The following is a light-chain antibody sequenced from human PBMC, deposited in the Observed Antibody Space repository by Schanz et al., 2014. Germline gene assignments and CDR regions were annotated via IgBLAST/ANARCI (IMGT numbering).Light chain of an antibody. CDR3: NSYAGSNNWV. CDR2: EIS. CDR1: SSDVGGYNY. J-gene: IGLJ3*02. Sequence: QSALTQPPSASGSPGQSVTISCTGTSSDVGGYNYVSWYQQHPGKAPKLMISEISKRPSVVPDRFSGSKSGNTASLTVSGLQAEDEADYYCNSYAGSNNWVFGGGTKLPVL. V-gene: IGLV2-8*01.